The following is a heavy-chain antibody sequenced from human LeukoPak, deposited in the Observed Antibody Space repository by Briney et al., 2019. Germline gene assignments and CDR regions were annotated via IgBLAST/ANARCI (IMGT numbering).Heavy chain of an antibody. CDR1: GGSISSSSYY. D-gene: IGHD5-12*01. J-gene: IGHJ6*02. V-gene: IGHV4-39*07. Sequence: PSETLSLTCTVSGGSISSSSYYWGWIRQPPGKGLEWIGSIYYSGSTYYNPSLKSRVTISVDTSKNQFSLKLSSVTAADTAVYYCARGGSGYDSFYYYGMDVWGQGTTVTVSS. CDR3: ARGGSGYDSFYYYGMDV. CDR2: IYYSGST.